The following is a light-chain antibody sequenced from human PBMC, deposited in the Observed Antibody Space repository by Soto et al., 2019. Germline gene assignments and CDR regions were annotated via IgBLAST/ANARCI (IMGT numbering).Light chain of an antibody. CDR1: TSNIRRHT. Sequence: LTQPPSASGTPGQRVMMSCSGSTSNIRRHTVNWYQQLPGAAPKLLIYSNVQRPSGVPDRFSGSKSGTSASLAISGLQSEDEGDYYCAAWDDNLNGVVFGGGTKLTVL. J-gene: IGLJ2*01. CDR3: AAWDDNLNGVV. CDR2: SNV. V-gene: IGLV1-44*01.